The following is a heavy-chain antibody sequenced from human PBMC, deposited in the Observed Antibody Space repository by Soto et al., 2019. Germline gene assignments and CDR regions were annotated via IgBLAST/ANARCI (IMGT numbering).Heavy chain of an antibody. J-gene: IGHJ6*02. V-gene: IGHV4-59*01. D-gene: IGHD6-19*01. CDR3: AIDSRGLRGWGGSGMDV. CDR1: GGSISNYY. CDR2: IYYSGNT. Sequence: QVQLQESGPGLVKPSETLSLTCTVSGGSISNYYWSWIRQPPGKGLEWIGYIYYSGNTNYNPSLKSRVTISIDTSKNQFSLKLTSMTAADTAVYYCAIDSRGLRGWGGSGMDVWGQGTTVTVSS.